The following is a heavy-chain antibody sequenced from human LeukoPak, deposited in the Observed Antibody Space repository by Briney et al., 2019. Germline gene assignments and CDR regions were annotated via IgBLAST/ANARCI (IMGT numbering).Heavy chain of an antibody. CDR1: GLSFSVYW. D-gene: IGHD3-16*01. V-gene: IGHV3-74*01. Sequence: GGSLRLSCAASGLSFSVYWMHWVRQAPGKGLVWVSRITSDGSNTIYADSVKGRFTISRDKARNTLYLQMDSLSDEDTAVYYCATGGAQYYAYWGQGTVVTVSS. J-gene: IGHJ4*01. CDR2: ITSDGSNT. CDR3: ATGGAQYYAY.